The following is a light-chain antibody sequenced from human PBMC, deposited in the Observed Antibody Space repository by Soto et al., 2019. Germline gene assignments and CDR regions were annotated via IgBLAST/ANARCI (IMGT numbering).Light chain of an antibody. CDR3: QQYPSYSWP. Sequence: DIQMTQSPSTLSASVGDRVAINCRASQGIRDDLGWYQQKPGKAPKLMIYAASSLQSGVPSRFSGSGSGTECTLTISGLQPDDVATYYCQQYPSYSWPFGQGTKVDI. CDR2: AAS. J-gene: IGKJ1*01. CDR1: QGIRDD. V-gene: IGKV1-17*01.